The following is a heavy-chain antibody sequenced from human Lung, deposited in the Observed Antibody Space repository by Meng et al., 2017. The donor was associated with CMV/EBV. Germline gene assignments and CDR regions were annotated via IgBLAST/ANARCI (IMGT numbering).Heavy chain of an antibody. V-gene: IGHV1-18*01. CDR1: GYTFTSYG. CDR3: ASGRGSYHYFDY. J-gene: IGHJ4*02. Sequence: CEASGYTFTSYGISWVRQAPGQGLEWMGWISAYNGNTNYAQKLQGRVTMTTDTSTSTAYMELRSLRSDDTAVYYCASGRGSYHYFDYWGQGTLVTVSS. CDR2: ISAYNGNT. D-gene: IGHD1-26*01.